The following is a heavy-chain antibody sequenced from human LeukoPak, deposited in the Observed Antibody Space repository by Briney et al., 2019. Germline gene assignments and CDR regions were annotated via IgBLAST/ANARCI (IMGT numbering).Heavy chain of an antibody. CDR2: IYYSGST. Sequence: PSETLSLTCTVSGGSISSYYWSWIRQPPGKGLEWIGYIYYSGSTNYNPSLKSRVTISVDTSKNQFPPKLSSVTAADTAVYYCARGVYFDPWGQGTLVTVSS. CDR1: GGSISSYY. J-gene: IGHJ5*02. D-gene: IGHD6-13*01. CDR3: ARGVYFDP. V-gene: IGHV4-59*01.